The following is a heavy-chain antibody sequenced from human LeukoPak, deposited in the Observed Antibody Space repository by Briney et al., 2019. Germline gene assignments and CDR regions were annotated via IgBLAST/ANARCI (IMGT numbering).Heavy chain of an antibody. J-gene: IGHJ4*02. V-gene: IGHV3-74*01. CDR2: MNSDGSST. CDR3: ARDPLYDSSGYYYVKLDY. Sequence: GGSLRLSCAASGFTFSSYWMHWVRQAPGKGLVWVSRMNSDGSSTSYADSVKGRFTISRDNAKNTLYLQMNSLRAEDTAVYYCARDPLYDSSGYYYVKLDYWGQGTLVTVSS. CDR1: GFTFSSYW. D-gene: IGHD3-22*01.